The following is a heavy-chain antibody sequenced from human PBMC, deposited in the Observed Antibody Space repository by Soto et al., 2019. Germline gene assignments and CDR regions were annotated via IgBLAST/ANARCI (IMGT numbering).Heavy chain of an antibody. V-gene: IGHV1-2*04. J-gene: IGHJ3*02. Sequence: ASVKVSCKASGYTFTGYCMHWVRQAPGQGLEWMGWINPNSGGTNYAQKFQGWVTMTRDTSISTAYMELSRLRSDDTAVYYCARVRTRDGYNDAFDIWGQGTMVTVSS. CDR1: GYTFTGYC. CDR3: ARVRTRDGYNDAFDI. D-gene: IGHD5-12*01. CDR2: INPNSGGT.